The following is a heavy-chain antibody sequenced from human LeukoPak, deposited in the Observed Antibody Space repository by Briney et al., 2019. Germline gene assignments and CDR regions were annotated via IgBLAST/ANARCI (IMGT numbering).Heavy chain of an antibody. J-gene: IGHJ5*02. D-gene: IGHD2-15*01. V-gene: IGHV1-2*02. CDR1: GYTFTAYY. Sequence: ASVNVSCKASGYTFTAYYMHWFRQAPGQGLEWMGWINPDSGATNYAQKFQGRVTMTRDTSISTAYMELGRLRSDDTAVYYCARDRFCYGGSCFGGAVDPWGQGALVTVSS. CDR2: INPDSGAT. CDR3: ARDRFCYGGSCFGGAVDP.